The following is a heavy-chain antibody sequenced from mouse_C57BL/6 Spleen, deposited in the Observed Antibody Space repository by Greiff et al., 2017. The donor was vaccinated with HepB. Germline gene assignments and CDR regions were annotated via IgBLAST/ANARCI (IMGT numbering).Heavy chain of an antibody. Sequence: VQLQQSGAELVRPGASVKLSCTASGFNIKDDYMHWVKQRPEQGLEWIGWIDPENGDTEYASKFQGKATITADTSSNTAYLQLSSLTSEDAAVYYCTRITTVVAKGWFAYWGQGTLVTVYA. CDR1: GFNIKDDY. CDR3: TRITTVVAKGWFAY. J-gene: IGHJ3*01. V-gene: IGHV14-4*01. D-gene: IGHD1-1*01. CDR2: IDPENGDT.